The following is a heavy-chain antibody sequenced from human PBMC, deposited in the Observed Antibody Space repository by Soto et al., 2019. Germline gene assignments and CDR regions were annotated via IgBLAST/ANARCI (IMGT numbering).Heavy chain of an antibody. D-gene: IGHD1-26*01. CDR3: ARGVGSSPPRY. V-gene: IGHV4-59*01. CDR2: IYDSGSP. J-gene: IGHJ4*02. CDR1: GGPISVYY. Sequence: SETLSLTCTISGGPISVYYWSWIRQPPGQALEWIGYIYDSGSPYYNPSLRSRVIISADTSKNHIPLKLTSATAADTAVYYCARGVGSSPPRYWGRGTLVTVS.